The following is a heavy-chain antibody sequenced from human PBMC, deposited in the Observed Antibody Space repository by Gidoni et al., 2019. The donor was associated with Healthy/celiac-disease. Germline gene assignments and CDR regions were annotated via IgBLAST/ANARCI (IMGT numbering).Heavy chain of an antibody. CDR1: GYTFTRYY. CDR2: INPSDGST. J-gene: IGHJ6*02. Sequence: QVQLVQSGAVVKKPGASVTVSCKASGYTFTRYYMHWVRHASGQGLEGMGIINPSDGSTSYAQKFQGRVTMTRDTATSTVYMELSSMRSEDTAVYYCAKDVNTGGYSGYDLSEHSDYYYGMDVWGQGTTVTVSS. V-gene: IGHV1-46*03. D-gene: IGHD5-12*01. CDR3: AKDVNTGGYSGYDLSEHSDYYYGMDV.